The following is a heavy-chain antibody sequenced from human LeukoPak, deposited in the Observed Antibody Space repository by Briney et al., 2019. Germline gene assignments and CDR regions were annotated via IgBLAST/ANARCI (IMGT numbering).Heavy chain of an antibody. CDR1: GYTLIELS. Sequence: ASVKVSCKVSGYTLIELSMHWVRQAPGKGLEWMGGFDPEDGETIYAQKFQGRVTMTEDTSTDTAYMELSSLRSEDTAVYYCAKGSGVMVRGAAFDYWGQGTLVTVSS. D-gene: IGHD3-10*01. CDR3: AKGSGVMVRGAAFDY. CDR2: FDPEDGET. V-gene: IGHV1-24*01. J-gene: IGHJ4*02.